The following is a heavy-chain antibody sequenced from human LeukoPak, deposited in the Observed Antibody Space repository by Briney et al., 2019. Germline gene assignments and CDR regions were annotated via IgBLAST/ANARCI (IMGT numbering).Heavy chain of an antibody. D-gene: IGHD4-23*01. Sequence: PGGSLRLSCAASGFSFSDYDMHWDRPGKGKGLDWVAYISGSSGTIHYADSVRGRFSISRDNVQQSLYLQMNSLRAEDTAVYYCVGFGVYGGLWGQGTVVTVSP. CDR3: VGFGVYGGL. V-gene: IGHV3-48*01. CDR2: ISGSSGTI. CDR1: GFSFSDYD. J-gene: IGHJ4*02.